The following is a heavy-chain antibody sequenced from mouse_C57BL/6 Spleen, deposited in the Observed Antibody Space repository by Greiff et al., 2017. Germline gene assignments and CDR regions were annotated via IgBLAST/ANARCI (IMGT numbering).Heavy chain of an antibody. J-gene: IGHJ1*03. CDR3: AREGYSNSYWYFDV. CDR2: IYPGDGDT. CDR1: GYAFSSSW. V-gene: IGHV1-82*01. Sequence: QVQLQQSGPELVKPGASVKISCKASGYAFSSSWMNWVKQRPGKGLEWIGRIYPGDGDTNYNGKFKGKATLTADKSSSTAYMQLSSLTSEDSAVYFCAREGYSNSYWYFDVWGTGTTVTVSS. D-gene: IGHD2-5*01.